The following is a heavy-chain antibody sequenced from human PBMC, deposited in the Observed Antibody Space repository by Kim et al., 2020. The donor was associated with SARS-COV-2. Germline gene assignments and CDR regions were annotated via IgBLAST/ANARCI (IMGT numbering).Heavy chain of an antibody. D-gene: IGHD3-10*01. V-gene: IGHV1-2*06. J-gene: IGHJ6*02. CDR2: INPNSGGT. Sequence: ASVKVSCKASGYTFTGHYMHWVRQAPGQGLEWMGRINPNSGGTNYAQKFQGRVTMTRDTSISTAYMELSRLRSDDTAVYYCGRGPMGGYYYYGMDVWGQGTTVTVSS. CDR1: GYTFTGHY. CDR3: GRGPMGGYYYYGMDV.